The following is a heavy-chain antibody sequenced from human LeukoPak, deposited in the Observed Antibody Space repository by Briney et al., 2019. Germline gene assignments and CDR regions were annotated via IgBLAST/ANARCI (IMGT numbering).Heavy chain of an antibody. CDR1: GGTFSSYA. CDR3: ARAGTSSYYYYMDV. CDR2: IIPIFGTA. V-gene: IGHV1-69*13. D-gene: IGHD1-7*01. J-gene: IGHJ6*03. Sequence: ASVKVSCKASGGTFSSYAISWVRQAPGQGLEWMGGIIPIFGTANYARKFQGRVTITADESTSTAYMGLSSLRSEDTAVYYCARAGTSSYYYYMDVWGKGTTVTVSS.